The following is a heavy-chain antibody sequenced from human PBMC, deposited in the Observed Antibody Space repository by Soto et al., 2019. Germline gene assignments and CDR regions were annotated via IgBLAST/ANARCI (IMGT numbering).Heavy chain of an antibody. CDR3: ANGGGSYYPFDS. J-gene: IGHJ4*02. CDR2: INAGNGNT. CDR1: GYTFTSYA. V-gene: IGHV1-3*01. D-gene: IGHD1-26*01. Sequence: ASVKVSCKASGYTFTSYAMHWVRQAPGQRLEWMGWINAGNGNTKYSQKFQGRVTITRDTSASTAYMELSSLRSEDTAVYYCANGGGSYYPFDSWGQGTLVTVSS.